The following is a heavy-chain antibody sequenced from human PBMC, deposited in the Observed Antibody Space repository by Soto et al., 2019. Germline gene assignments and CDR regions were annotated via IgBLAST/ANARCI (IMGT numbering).Heavy chain of an antibody. Sequence: GASVKVSCKASGGTFSSYTISWVRQAPGQGLEWMGRIIPILGIANYAQKFQGRVTITADKSTSTAYMELISLRSEDTAVYYCAGSGSYVNWFDPWGQGTLVTVSS. CDR2: IIPILGIA. V-gene: IGHV1-69*02. CDR3: AGSGSYVNWFDP. D-gene: IGHD3-10*01. CDR1: GGTFSSYT. J-gene: IGHJ5*02.